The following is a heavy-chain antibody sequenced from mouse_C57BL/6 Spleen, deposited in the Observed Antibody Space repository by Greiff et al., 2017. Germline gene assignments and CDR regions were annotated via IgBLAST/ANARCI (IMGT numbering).Heavy chain of an antibody. CDR2: ISYSGST. Sequence: EVKLQESGPGMVKPSQSLSLTCTVTGYSITSGYDWHWIRHFPGNKLEWMGYISYSGSTNYNPSLKSRISITHDTSKNHFFLKLNSVTTEDTATYYCASRHYGNYYWYFDVWGTGTTVTVSS. D-gene: IGHD2-1*01. CDR1: GYSITSGYD. CDR3: ASRHYGNYYWYFDV. J-gene: IGHJ1*03. V-gene: IGHV3-1*01.